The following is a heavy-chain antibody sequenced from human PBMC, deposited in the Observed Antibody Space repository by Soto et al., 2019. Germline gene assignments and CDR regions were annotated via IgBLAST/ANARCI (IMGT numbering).Heavy chain of an antibody. CDR1: GVTVSSYV. D-gene: IGHD4-4*01. CDR2: VIPLLGTV. J-gene: IGHJ1*01. CDR3: AVLGYSTGYAY. Sequence: QVQLVQSGAEVKEPGSSVKVSCRASGVTVSSYVIIWVRQAPGQGLEWMGGVIPLLGTVNYEQRFRGRVTITAENSTSTAYMELHSLRSEDTGVYYRAVLGYSTGYAYWGQGTPVTVSS. V-gene: IGHV1-69*06.